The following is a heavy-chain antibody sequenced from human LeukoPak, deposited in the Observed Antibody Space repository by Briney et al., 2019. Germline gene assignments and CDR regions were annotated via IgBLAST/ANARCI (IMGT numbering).Heavy chain of an antibody. V-gene: IGHV3-21*01. D-gene: IGHD2-15*01. J-gene: IGHJ4*02. CDR3: ARDLIPADSSGSSAHDY. CDR2: ISDNSRYI. Sequence: GGSLRLSCAASGFTFSTYNMNWVRQAPGKGLEWVSSISDNSRYIYYADSVKGRFTISRDNAKNSLYLQMNSLRDEDTAVYYCARDLIPADSSGSSAHDYWGQGTLVTVSS. CDR1: GFTFSTYN.